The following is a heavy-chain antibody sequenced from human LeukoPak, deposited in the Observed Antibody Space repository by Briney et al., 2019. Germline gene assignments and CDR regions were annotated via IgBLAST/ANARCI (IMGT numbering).Heavy chain of an antibody. Sequence: GGSLRLSCAASGFTVSSNYMSWVRQAPGKGLEWVSAISGSGGSTYYADSVKGRFTISRDNSKNTLYLQMNSLRAEDTAVYYCAKNRGGGPGYSMAYWGQGTLVTVSS. J-gene: IGHJ4*02. D-gene: IGHD6-13*01. CDR1: GFTVSSNY. CDR3: AKNRGGGPGYSMAY. CDR2: ISGSGGST. V-gene: IGHV3-23*01.